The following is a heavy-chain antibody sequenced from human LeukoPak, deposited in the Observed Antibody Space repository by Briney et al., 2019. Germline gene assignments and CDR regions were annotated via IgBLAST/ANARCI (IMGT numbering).Heavy chain of an antibody. CDR2: TRSKAYGGTT. Sequence: PGGSLRLSCTASGFTFGDYAMSWVRQAPGKGLEWVGFTRSKAYGGTTEYAASVKGRFTISRDDSKSIAYLQMNSLKTEDTAVYYCTRAVTTLDVWGQGTTVTVSS. D-gene: IGHD5-18*01. CDR1: GFTFGDYA. V-gene: IGHV3-49*04. J-gene: IGHJ6*02. CDR3: TRAVTTLDV.